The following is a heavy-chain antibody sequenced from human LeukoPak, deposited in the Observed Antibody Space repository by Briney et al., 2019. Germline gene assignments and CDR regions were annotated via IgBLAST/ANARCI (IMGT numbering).Heavy chain of an antibody. V-gene: IGHV4-34*01. CDR1: GGSISSYY. J-gene: IGHJ4*02. Sequence: PSETLSLTCTVSGGSISSYYWSWIRQPPGKGLEWIGEINHSGSTNYNPSLKSRVTISVDTSKNQFSLKLSSVTAADTAVYYCARLKRNYDYVWGSYRTHFDYWGQGTLVTVSS. D-gene: IGHD3-16*02. CDR2: INHSGST. CDR3: ARLKRNYDYVWGSYRTHFDY.